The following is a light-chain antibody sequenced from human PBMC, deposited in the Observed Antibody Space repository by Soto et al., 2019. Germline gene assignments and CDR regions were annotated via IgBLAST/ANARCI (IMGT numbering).Light chain of an antibody. Sequence: QSALTQPASVSGSPGQSITISCTGTSSDVGSYDLVSWYQHHPGKAPKVMIYGVNKGPSGVSNRFSGSKSGNTASLTIFGLQAEDEADYYCCSYAGSSTFVFGTGTKVTVL. CDR3: CSYAGSSTFV. CDR2: GVN. CDR1: SSDVGSYDL. V-gene: IGLV2-23*02. J-gene: IGLJ1*01.